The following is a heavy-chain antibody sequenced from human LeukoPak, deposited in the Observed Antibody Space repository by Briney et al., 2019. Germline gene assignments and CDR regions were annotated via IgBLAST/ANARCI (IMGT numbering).Heavy chain of an antibody. CDR3: ATNSRYGDGDQ. D-gene: IGHD4-17*01. Sequence: SMRLACAVSGFTFSDYYMSWIRQPPGKGLEWVSYISSSSSYTNYADSGKGRFTISRDNAKNSLYLQRNSLRAEDTAVYYRATNSRYGDGDQWGRGTRVSVS. CDR2: ISSSSSYT. V-gene: IGHV3-11*06. J-gene: IGHJ2*01. CDR1: GFTFSDYY.